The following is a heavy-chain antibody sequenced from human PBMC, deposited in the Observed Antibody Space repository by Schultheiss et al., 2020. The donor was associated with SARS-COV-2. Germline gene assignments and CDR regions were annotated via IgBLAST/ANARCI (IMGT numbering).Heavy chain of an antibody. Sequence: GGSLRLSCAASGFTFSDYAMHWVRQAPGKGLEWVAVISFDGNNKYYTDSVKGRFTISRDNSKNTLYLQMNSLRAEDTAVYYCARDQVWADFWSGQGYFDYWGQGTLVTVSS. V-gene: IGHV3-30*04. CDR1: GFTFSDYA. CDR2: ISFDGNNK. CDR3: ARDQVWADFWSGQGYFDY. D-gene: IGHD3-3*01. J-gene: IGHJ4*02.